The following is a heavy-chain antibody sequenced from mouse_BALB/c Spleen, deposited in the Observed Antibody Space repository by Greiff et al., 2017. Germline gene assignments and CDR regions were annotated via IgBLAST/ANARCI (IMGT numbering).Heavy chain of an antibody. Sequence: QVQLQQSGAELVRPGASVKLSCKASGYTFTSYWINWVKQRPGQGLEWIGNIYPSDSYTNYNQKFKDKATLTVDKSSSTAYMQLSSPTSEDSAVYYCLLPFAYWGQGTLVTVSA. D-gene: IGHD2-10*01. V-gene: IGHV1-69*02. CDR2: IYPSDSYT. J-gene: IGHJ3*01. CDR1: GYTFTSYW. CDR3: LLPFAY.